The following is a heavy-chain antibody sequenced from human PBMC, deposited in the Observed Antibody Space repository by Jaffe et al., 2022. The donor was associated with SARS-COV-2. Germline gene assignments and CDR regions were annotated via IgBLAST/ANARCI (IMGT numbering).Heavy chain of an antibody. CDR2: IYYSGST. D-gene: IGHD2-2*01. V-gene: IGHV4-59*01. CDR1: GGSISSYY. CDR3: AREPFAMYLLGGAFDI. Sequence: QVQLQESGPGLVKPSETLSLTCTVSGGSISSYYWSWIRQPPGKGLEWIGYIYYSGSTNYNPSLKSRVTISVDTSKNQFSLKLSSVTAADTAVYYCAREPFAMYLLGGAFDIWGQGTMVTVSS. J-gene: IGHJ3*02.